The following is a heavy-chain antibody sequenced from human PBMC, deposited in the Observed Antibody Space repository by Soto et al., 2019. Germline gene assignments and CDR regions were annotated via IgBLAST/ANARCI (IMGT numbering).Heavy chain of an antibody. CDR2: INPDGSST. V-gene: IGHV3-74*01. D-gene: IGHD1-7*01. CDR1: GFTFNLYW. CDR3: ARDNWNSY. Sequence: EVHLVESGGGLVQPGGSLRLSCAASGFTFNLYWMHWVRRAPGKGLVWVSRINPDGSSTTYAYSVKGRFTISRDNSKNTVYLQMNGLGAEDTAIYYCARDNWNSYWGQGALVTVSS. J-gene: IGHJ4*02.